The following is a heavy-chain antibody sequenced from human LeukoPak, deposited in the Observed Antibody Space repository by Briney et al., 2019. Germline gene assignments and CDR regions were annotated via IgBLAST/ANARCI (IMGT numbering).Heavy chain of an antibody. D-gene: IGHD2-21*02. Sequence: GGSLRLSCAASGFTFSSYAMHWVRQAPGKGLEWVAVISYDGSNKYYADSVKGRFTFSRDNSKNTVYLQMNGLRPEDTAVYYCVRDRDWAFDYWGQGSLVAVSS. J-gene: IGHJ4*02. CDR2: ISYDGSNK. CDR3: VRDRDWAFDY. CDR1: GFTFSSYA. V-gene: IGHV3-30*04.